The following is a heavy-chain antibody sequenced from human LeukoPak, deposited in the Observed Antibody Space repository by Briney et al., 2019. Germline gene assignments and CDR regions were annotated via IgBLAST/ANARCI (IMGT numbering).Heavy chain of an antibody. J-gene: IGHJ1*01. Sequence: GGSLRLSCAASGFTFSSYAMHWVRQAPGKGLEWVAFIRYDGSNKYYADSVKGRFTISRDNSKNTLYLQMNSLRAEDTAVYYCARDLHYYDSSGPFQHWGQGTLVTVSS. V-gene: IGHV3-30*02. CDR2: IRYDGSNK. CDR3: ARDLHYYDSSGPFQH. D-gene: IGHD3-22*01. CDR1: GFTFSSYA.